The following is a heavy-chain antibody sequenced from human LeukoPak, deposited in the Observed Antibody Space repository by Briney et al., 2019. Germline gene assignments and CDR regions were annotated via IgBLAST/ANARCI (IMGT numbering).Heavy chain of an antibody. CDR2: IFYSGGA. D-gene: IGHD2-2*01. Sequence: PSETLSLTCTVSGGSIRSYYWSWIRQPPGKGLEWIGYIFYSGGANYNPSLKSRVTISVDTSKNQFSLKLSSVTAADTAVYYCARGPPDCSSTSCYAFDAFDIWGQGTMVTVSS. CDR1: GGSIRSYY. V-gene: IGHV4-59*12. CDR3: ARGPPDCSSTSCYAFDAFDI. J-gene: IGHJ3*02.